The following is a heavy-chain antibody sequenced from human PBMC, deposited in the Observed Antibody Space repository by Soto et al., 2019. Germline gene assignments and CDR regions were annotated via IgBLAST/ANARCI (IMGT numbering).Heavy chain of an antibody. CDR1: GFTVSSNY. CDR3: ARVPGGELLADAFDI. Sequence: GGSLRLSCAASGFTVSSNYMSWVRQAPGKGLVWVSVIYSGGSTYYADSVKGRFTISRDNSKNTLYLQMNSLRAEDTAVYYCARVPGGELLADAFDIWGQGTMVTVSS. V-gene: IGHV3-53*01. D-gene: IGHD1-26*01. J-gene: IGHJ3*02. CDR2: IYSGGST.